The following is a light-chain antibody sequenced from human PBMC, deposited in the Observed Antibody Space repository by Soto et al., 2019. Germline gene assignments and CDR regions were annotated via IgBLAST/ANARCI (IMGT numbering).Light chain of an antibody. CDR1: SSNIGEGHD. V-gene: IGLV1-40*01. J-gene: IGLJ1*01. CDR3: QSQNNSLSGSKL. CDR2: GNR. Sequence: SVATHPHSMSGAPVQRVTITRTGSSSNIGEGHDVHWDQQFPGKAPKLLIFGNRNRPSGVPDRFSGSRSGTSASLAITGHQAEDEPEYPCQSQNNSLSGSKLFGSGTKVPV.